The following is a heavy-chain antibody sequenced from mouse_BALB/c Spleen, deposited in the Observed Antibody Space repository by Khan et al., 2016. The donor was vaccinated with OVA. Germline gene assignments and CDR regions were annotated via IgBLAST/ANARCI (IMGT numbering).Heavy chain of an antibody. V-gene: IGHV5-6-3*01. CDR2: INSNGGST. Sequence: EVELVESGGGLVQPGGSLKLSCAASGFTFSSYGMSLVRPTPDKMLELVATINSNGGSTYYPDSVKGRFTISRDNAKNTLYLQMSSLKSEDTAMYYCARMARTINWGQGTTLTVSS. CDR1: GFTFSSYG. J-gene: IGHJ2*01. CDR3: ARMARTIN.